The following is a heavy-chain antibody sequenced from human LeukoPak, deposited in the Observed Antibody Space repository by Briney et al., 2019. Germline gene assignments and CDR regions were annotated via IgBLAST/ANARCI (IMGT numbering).Heavy chain of an antibody. Sequence: GASVKISCKASGYTFTDSYIHWVRQAPGQPLEWMGWINPDSGGTNYAQKFQGRVTVTRDTSISTAYMELSRLRSDDTAVYYCARDLGCSRTSCYYASDYWGQGTLLTVSS. V-gene: IGHV1-2*02. CDR3: ARDLGCSRTSCYYASDY. CDR2: INPDSGGT. CDR1: GYTFTDSY. D-gene: IGHD2-2*01. J-gene: IGHJ4*02.